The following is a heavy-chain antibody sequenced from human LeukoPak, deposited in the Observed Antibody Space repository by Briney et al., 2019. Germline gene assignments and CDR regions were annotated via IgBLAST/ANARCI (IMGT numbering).Heavy chain of an antibody. CDR2: FYPEDGET. CDR1: GYTLTELS. CDR3: AWSEGYCGGDCSSCYYGMDV. V-gene: IGHV1-24*01. Sequence: ASLKVSCKVSGYTLTELSMHWVRQAPGKGLEWMGGFYPEDGETIYAQKFQGRVTITADESTSTGYMELSSLRSEDTAVYYCAWSEGYCGGDCSSCYYGMDVWGQGTTVTVSS. D-gene: IGHD2-21*02. J-gene: IGHJ6*02.